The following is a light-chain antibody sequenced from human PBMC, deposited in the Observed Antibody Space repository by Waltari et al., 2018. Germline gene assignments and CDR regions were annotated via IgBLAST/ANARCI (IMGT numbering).Light chain of an antibody. CDR3: CSYAGTWV. V-gene: IGLV2-11*01. CDR1: GSDVGDYND. Sequence: QSALTQPRSVSGSPGQSVTISCTGTGSDVGDYNDVSWYQQHPGKAPKLVIFDVTKRPSGVPDRFSGSKSGNSASLTVSGLQAEDEADYYCCSYAGTWVFGGGTKLTVL. J-gene: IGLJ3*02. CDR2: DVT.